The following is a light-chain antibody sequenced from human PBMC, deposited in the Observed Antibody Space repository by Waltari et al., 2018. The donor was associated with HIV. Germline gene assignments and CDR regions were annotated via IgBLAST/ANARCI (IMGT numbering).Light chain of an antibody. CDR3: QQYYTRPYT. CDR1: QNLFYSSNNY. J-gene: IGKJ2*01. Sequence: DIVMTQSPDSLAVSLGERATINCKSSQNLFYSSNNYLACYQQQPEQPPKLRIYWASTRESGVPDRVSVSGSGTDFTLTINSLQAEDVAVYYCQQYYTRPYTFGQGTKLGIK. V-gene: IGKV4-1*01. CDR2: WAS.